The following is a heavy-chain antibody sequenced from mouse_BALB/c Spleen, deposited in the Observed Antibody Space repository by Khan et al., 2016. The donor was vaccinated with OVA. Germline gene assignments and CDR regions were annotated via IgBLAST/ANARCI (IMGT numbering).Heavy chain of an antibody. D-gene: IGHD2-1*01. CDR3: ARDGTRYNYAMDY. Sequence: EVQLQESGPGLVKPSQSLSLTCTVTGYSITSDYAWNWIRQFPGNKLEWMGYISSSGSTTYNPALKSRISITRDTSKNQFFLQLNSVTTEDTATCYCARDGTRYNYAMDYWGQGTSVTVSS. CDR1: GYSITSDYA. V-gene: IGHV3-2*02. J-gene: IGHJ4*01. CDR2: ISSSGST.